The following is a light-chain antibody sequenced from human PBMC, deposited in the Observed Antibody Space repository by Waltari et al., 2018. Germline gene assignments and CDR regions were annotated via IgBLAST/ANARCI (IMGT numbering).Light chain of an antibody. CDR1: QSVSSW. V-gene: IGKV1-5*03. CDR3: QQYNGYSPMYT. J-gene: IGKJ2*01. CDR2: KAS. Sequence: DIQMTQSPSTLSASVGDRVTITCRASQSVSSWLAWYQQKPGKAPKLLIYKASTLETGVPSRFSGSGSVTEFTLTISSLQPDDFATYYCQQYNGYSPMYTFGQGTKLEI.